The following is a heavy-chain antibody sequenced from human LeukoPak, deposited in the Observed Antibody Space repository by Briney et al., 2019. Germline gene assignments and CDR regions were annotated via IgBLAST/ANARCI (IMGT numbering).Heavy chain of an antibody. V-gene: IGHV3-23*01. J-gene: IGHJ4*02. D-gene: IGHD3-10*01. CDR3: AKAPVLLWFGEFDY. CDR1: GGTFSSYA. CDR2: ISGSGGST. Sequence: VASVKVSCKASGGTFSSYAMSWVRQAPGKGLEWVSAISGSGGSTYYADSVKGRFTISRDNSKNTLYLQMNSLRAEDTAVYYCAKAPVLLWFGEFDYWGQGTLVTVSS.